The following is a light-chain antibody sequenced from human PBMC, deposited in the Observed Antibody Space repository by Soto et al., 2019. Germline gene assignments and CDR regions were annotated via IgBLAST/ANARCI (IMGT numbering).Light chain of an antibody. CDR1: QIVDIN. CDR3: QQYRSWLRT. CDR2: GAS. Sequence: IVVNMSAGTLSVKAGERATLSCRASQIVDINSLAWYQQKPGQAPRLLIYGASTRATDMPGTFSGRGSGTEFTLTISSLRPEDFAVYYCQQYRSWLRTFGQRTNVDI. J-gene: IGKJ1*01. V-gene: IGKV3-15*01.